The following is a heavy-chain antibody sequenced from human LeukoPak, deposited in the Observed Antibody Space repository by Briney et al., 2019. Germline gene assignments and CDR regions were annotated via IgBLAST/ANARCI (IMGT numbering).Heavy chain of an antibody. D-gene: IGHD6-19*01. Sequence: GGSLRLSCATSGSTFSIYGMHWVRQAPGKGLEWLAVIAYDGSYEYYADSVKGRFTISRDNSKDTLYLQMNSLRAEVTAVYYCARDQFQQWLVGDAFDIWGQGTMVTVSS. J-gene: IGHJ3*02. CDR1: GSTFSIYG. V-gene: IGHV3-30*03. CDR3: ARDQFQQWLVGDAFDI. CDR2: IAYDGSYE.